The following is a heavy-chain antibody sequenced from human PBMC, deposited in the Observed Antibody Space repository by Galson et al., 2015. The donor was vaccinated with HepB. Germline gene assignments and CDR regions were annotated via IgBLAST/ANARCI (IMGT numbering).Heavy chain of an antibody. Sequence: PALVKPTQTLTLTCTFSGFSLTASGVGVGWIRQPPGKALEWLTLIYWDGNKYYSPFLKSRLTITQDTSKNLVVLTMTNMDPVDTATCFCAHRNSYSNNYFDFWGQGTLVTVSS. J-gene: IGHJ4*02. CDR2: IYWDGNK. CDR3: AHRNSYSNNYFDF. D-gene: IGHD4-11*01. CDR1: GFSLTASGVG. V-gene: IGHV2-5*02.